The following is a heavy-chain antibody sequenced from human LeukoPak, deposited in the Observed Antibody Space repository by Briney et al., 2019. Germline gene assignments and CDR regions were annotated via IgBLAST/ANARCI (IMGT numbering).Heavy chain of an antibody. Sequence: GGSLRLSCAASGFTFSSYAMHWVRQAPGKGLEWVAVISYDGSNKYYADSVKGRFTISRDNSKNTLYLQMNSLRAEDTAVYYCASGHSLRYFDRVGFTTSGVDYWGQGTLVTVSS. CDR1: GFTFSSYA. CDR3: ASGHSLRYFDRVGFTTSGVDY. CDR2: ISYDGSNK. V-gene: IGHV3-30-3*01. D-gene: IGHD3-9*01. J-gene: IGHJ4*02.